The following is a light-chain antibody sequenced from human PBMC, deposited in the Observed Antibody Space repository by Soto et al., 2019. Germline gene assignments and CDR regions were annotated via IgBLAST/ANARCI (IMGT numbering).Light chain of an antibody. Sequence: SVFSRAACTRCLSQGERATLSCRASQSVRSSHLVWYQQKPGQAPSLLIYGASTRATGIPDRFSGSGSGTDFTLTISSLEPEDFAVYYCLEYDSSPFTFGPGTKVDIK. CDR1: QSVRSSH. CDR3: LEYDSSPFT. CDR2: GAS. V-gene: IGKV3-20*01. J-gene: IGKJ3*01.